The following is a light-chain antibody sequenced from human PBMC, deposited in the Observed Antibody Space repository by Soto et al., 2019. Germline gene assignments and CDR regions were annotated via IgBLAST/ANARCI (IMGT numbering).Light chain of an antibody. Sequence: QSVLTQPASVSGSPGQSITISCTGTSSDVGGYNSVSWYQQHPGKAPKVMIFDVSNRPSGVSNRFSGSKSGNTASLTISGLQAEDEADYSCNSFTRSGTVLFGGGTKLTVL. J-gene: IGLJ2*01. CDR2: DVS. CDR3: NSFTRSGTVL. CDR1: SSDVGGYNS. V-gene: IGLV2-14*03.